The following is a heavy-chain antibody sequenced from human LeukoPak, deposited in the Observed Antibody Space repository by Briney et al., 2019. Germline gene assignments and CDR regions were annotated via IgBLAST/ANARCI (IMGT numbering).Heavy chain of an antibody. J-gene: IGHJ4*02. CDR2: INPNSGGT. CDR1: GYTFTGYY. CDR3: ARDGREKYGVVIRLDY. Sequence: ASVKVSCKASGYTFTGYYMHWVRQAPGQGLEWMGWINPNSGGTNYAQKFQGWVTMTRDTSISTAYMELSRLRSDDTAVYYCARDGREKYGVVIRLDYWGQGTLVTVSS. V-gene: IGHV1-2*04. D-gene: IGHD3-3*01.